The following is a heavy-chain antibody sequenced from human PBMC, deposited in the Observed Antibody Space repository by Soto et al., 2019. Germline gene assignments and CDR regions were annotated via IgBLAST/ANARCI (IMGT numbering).Heavy chain of an antibody. CDR1: GFTFSDLA. J-gene: IGHJ4*01. CDR2: MAYDGSYQ. V-gene: IGHV3-33*01. CDR3: VRDGWAVAEN. Sequence: PGGPLRLSCSPSGFTFSDLAMHWVRQAPGKGLVWVALMAYDGSYQYYADSVKGRFAVSRDNAKNTLYLQMNSLRGEDTATYYCVRDGWAVAENWGQGTLVTVSS. D-gene: IGHD6-19*01.